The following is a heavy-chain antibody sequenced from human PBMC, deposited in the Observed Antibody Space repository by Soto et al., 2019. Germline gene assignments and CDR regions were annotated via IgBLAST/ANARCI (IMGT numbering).Heavy chain of an antibody. V-gene: IGHV3-23*01. Sequence: EVQVLESGGGLVQPGGSLRLSCEASGFIFTTCAMAWVRQAPGKGLEWVSGISDSGDSTIYADSVKGRFTIFRDNFRNMVYRQMNSLRAEDTAVYHCARVHNVWRVYDHWGQGTLVTVSS. J-gene: IGHJ5*02. CDR2: ISDSGDST. CDR1: GFIFTTCA. CDR3: ARVHNVWRVYDH.